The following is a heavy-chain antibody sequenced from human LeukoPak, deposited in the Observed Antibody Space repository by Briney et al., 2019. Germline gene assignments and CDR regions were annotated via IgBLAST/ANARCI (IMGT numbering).Heavy chain of an antibody. J-gene: IGHJ4*02. CDR1: GGSFSGYY. V-gene: IGHV4-34*01. Sequence: PSETLSLTCAVYGGSFSGYYWSWISHPPGRGLEWIGEINHSGSTNYNPYLKSRVTISVDTSKNQFSLKLSSVTAADTAVYYCARGDDYGDYMIDYWGQGTLVTVSS. CDR2: INHSGST. D-gene: IGHD4-17*01. CDR3: ARGDDYGDYMIDY.